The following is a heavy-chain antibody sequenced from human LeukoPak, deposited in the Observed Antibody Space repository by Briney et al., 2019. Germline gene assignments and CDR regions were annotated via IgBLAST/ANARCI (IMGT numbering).Heavy chain of an antibody. Sequence: PGGSLRLSCTASGFTFSNYAMNWVRQAPGKGLEWVSNIGGSSSAIYNADSVKGRFTSSRDNAKNSLYLQMNSLRDEDTAVYYCAREASVGHWYFDLWGRGTLVTVSS. V-gene: IGHV3-48*02. D-gene: IGHD1-26*01. CDR2: IGGSSSAI. CDR1: GFTFSNYA. J-gene: IGHJ2*01. CDR3: AREASVGHWYFDL.